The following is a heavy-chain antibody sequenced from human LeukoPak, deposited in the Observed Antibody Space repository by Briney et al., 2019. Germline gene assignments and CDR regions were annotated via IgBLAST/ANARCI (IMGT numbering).Heavy chain of an antibody. J-gene: IGHJ4*02. V-gene: IGHV3-66*01. D-gene: IGHD6-13*01. Sequence: PGGSLRLSCAASGFTVSNNYMNWVRQAPGKGLERVSVIYSGGSTYYADSVKGRFTISRDNSKNTLYLQMNSLRGEDTAVYYCARSREAGTFDYWGQGTLVTVSS. CDR3: ARSREAGTFDY. CDR1: GFTVSNNY. CDR2: IYSGGST.